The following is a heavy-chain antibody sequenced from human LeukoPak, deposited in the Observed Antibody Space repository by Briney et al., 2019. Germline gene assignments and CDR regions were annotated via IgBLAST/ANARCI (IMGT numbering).Heavy chain of an antibody. CDR1: GYTLTELS. V-gene: IGHV1-24*01. CDR2: FDPEDGET. J-gene: IGHJ4*02. CDR3: ASLYDIVGTTVDY. Sequence: ASVKVSCKVSGYTLTELSMHWVRQAPGKGLEWMGGFDPEDGETIYAQKFQGRVTMTEDTSTDTAYMELSGLRSDDTAVYYCASLYDIVGTTVDYWGQGTLVTVSS. D-gene: IGHD1-26*01.